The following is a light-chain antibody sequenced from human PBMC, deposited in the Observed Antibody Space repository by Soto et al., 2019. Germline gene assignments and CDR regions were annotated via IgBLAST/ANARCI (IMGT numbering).Light chain of an antibody. V-gene: IGKV1-27*01. Sequence: DIQMTQSPSSLSASVGDRVTITCRASQGISSSLAWYQQQPGRVPKLLINGASTLQSGVPSRFSGSGSGTDFTLTISSLQPEDVATYYCQKYYNAPLTFGGGTKVEIK. CDR1: QGISSS. J-gene: IGKJ4*01. CDR2: GAS. CDR3: QKYYNAPLT.